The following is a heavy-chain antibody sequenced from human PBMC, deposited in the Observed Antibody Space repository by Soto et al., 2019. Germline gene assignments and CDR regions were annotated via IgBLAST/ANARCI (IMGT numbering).Heavy chain of an antibody. D-gene: IGHD3-22*01. J-gene: IGHJ4*02. CDR3: ARDGGYYLDY. Sequence: QVQLVESGGGVVQPGRSLRLSCAASGFTFSSYGMHWVRQAPGKGLEWVAVIWYDGSNKYYADSVKGRFAISRDNSKNTLYLQMNSLRAEDTAVYYCARDGGYYLDYWGQGTLVTVSS. CDR2: IWYDGSNK. V-gene: IGHV3-33*01. CDR1: GFTFSSYG.